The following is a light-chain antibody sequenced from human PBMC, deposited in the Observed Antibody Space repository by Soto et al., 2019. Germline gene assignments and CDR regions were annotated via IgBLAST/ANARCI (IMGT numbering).Light chain of an antibody. J-gene: IGKJ1*01. CDR1: QSINNW. V-gene: IGKV1-5*03. Sequence: DFQMTQSPSTLSASVGDRVTITCRASQSINNWLAWYQWKPGKAPKLLIYKVSGLQSGVPSRFSGSGSGTEFTLTINSLQPDDFATYYCQQYYGPWTFGQGTKVEIK. CDR3: QQYYGPWT. CDR2: KVS.